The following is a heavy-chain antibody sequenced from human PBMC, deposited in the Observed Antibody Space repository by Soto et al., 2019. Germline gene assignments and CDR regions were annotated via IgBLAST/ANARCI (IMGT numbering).Heavy chain of an antibody. Sequence: EVQLVESGGGLVQPGRSLRLSCAASGFTFDDYAMHWVRQAPGKGLEWVSGISWNSGSIGYADSVKGRFTISRDNAKNSLYLQMPSLRAEDTALYYCASGKDYGDPPFDYWGQGTLVTLSS. CDR2: ISWNSGSI. V-gene: IGHV3-9*01. CDR1: GFTFDDYA. CDR3: ASGKDYGDPPFDY. D-gene: IGHD4-17*01. J-gene: IGHJ4*02.